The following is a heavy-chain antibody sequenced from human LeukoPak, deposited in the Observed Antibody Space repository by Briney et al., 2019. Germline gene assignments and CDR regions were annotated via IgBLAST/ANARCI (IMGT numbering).Heavy chain of an antibody. CDR2: IYHSGST. CDR3: AREMATIPSPFDY. V-gene: IGHV4-38-2*01. Sequence: SETLSLTCAVSGYSISRFYYWGWIRQPPGKGLEWIASIYHSGSTNYNPSLKSRVTISVDTSKNQFSLKLSSVTAADTAVYYCAREMATIPSPFDYWGQGTLVTVSS. CDR1: GYSISRFYY. D-gene: IGHD5-24*01. J-gene: IGHJ4*02.